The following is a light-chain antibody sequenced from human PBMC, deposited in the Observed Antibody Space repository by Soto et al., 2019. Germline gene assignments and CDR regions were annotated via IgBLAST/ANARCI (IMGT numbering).Light chain of an antibody. V-gene: IGLV2-14*01. Sequence: QSVLTQPASVSGSLGQSITISFTGTNSDVGAYNDVSWFRQYPGTAPKLVIYDVSNRPSGVSSRFSGSKSGNAASLTISGLQSEDEADYYCTSYTTSSTLRYVFGTGTNVTVL. J-gene: IGLJ1*01. CDR1: NSDVGAYND. CDR3: TSYTTSSTLRYV. CDR2: DVS.